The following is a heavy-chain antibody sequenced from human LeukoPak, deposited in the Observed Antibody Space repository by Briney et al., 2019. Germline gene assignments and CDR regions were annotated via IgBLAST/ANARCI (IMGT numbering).Heavy chain of an antibody. J-gene: IGHJ6*02. CDR1: GFTFSGSA. D-gene: IGHD1/OR15-1a*01. CDR3: TRLGTRGMDV. Sequence: TGGSLRLSCAASGFTFSGSAMHWVRQASGKGLEWVGRIRSKANSYATAYAASVKGRFTISRDDSKNTAYLQMNSLKTEDTAVYYCTRLGTRGMDVWGQGTTVTVSS. CDR2: IRSKANSYAT. V-gene: IGHV3-73*01.